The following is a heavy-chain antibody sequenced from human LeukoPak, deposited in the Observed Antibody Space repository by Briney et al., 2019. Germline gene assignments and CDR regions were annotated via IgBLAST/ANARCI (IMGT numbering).Heavy chain of an antibody. CDR2: ISWHGSTT. V-gene: IGHV3-43*01. CDR1: GFTFDDYT. CDR3: AKDIGDSVGYNYFDS. J-gene: IGHJ4*02. Sequence: GGSLRLSCAASGFTFDDYTMHWVRQAPGKGLEWVSLISWHGSTTKYADSVKGRFTISRDNLKNSLSLQMNSLGPEDTALYYCAKDIGDSVGYNYFDSWGQGTLVTVSS. D-gene: IGHD3-22*01.